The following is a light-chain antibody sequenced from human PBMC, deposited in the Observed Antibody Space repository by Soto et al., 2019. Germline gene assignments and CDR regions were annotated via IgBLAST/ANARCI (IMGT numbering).Light chain of an antibody. CDR3: QQYYSPPRT. CDR2: DAS. V-gene: IGKV3D-20*01. Sequence: SPALPALFGGEPAALYCGANQGVSSNYLAWYQQRPGLAPRLLIYDASRRATGIPDRFSGSESGADFTLTISSLQAADLAVYFCQQYYSPPRTFGPGTKVDIK. CDR1: QGVSSNY. J-gene: IGKJ1*01.